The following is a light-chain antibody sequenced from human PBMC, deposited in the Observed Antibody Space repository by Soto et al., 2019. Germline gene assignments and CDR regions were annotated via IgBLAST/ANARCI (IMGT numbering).Light chain of an antibody. V-gene: IGKV1-16*02. CDR2: DAS. J-gene: IGKJ2*01. CDR3: QQTYTTPHT. CDR1: QDVRRS. Sequence: DIQMTQSPSSLSASVGDRVTITCRASQDVRRSLAWFQQKPGQAPKSLIYDASTLQSGVPSKFSGSGSGTDFTLTINSLQPQDFATYYCQQTYTTPHTFGQGTKLEIK.